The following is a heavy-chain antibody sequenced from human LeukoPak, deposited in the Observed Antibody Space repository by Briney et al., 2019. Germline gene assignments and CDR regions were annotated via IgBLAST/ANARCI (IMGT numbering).Heavy chain of an antibody. V-gene: IGHV3-53*01. CDR2: IYSGGTT. Sequence: GGSLRLSCAASGFTVSSNYMSWVRQAPGKGLEWVSVIYSGGTTYYADSVKGRFTISRDNSQNTLYLQMNSLRAEDTAVYYCARVDSSGWYRSFRNFYYGMDVWGQGTTVTVSS. D-gene: IGHD6-19*01. CDR1: GFTVSSNY. J-gene: IGHJ6*02. CDR3: ARVDSSGWYRSFRNFYYGMDV.